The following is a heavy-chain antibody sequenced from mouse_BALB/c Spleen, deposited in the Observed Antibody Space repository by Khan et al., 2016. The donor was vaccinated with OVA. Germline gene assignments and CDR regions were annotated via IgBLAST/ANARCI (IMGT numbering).Heavy chain of an antibody. CDR2: IYPGSANT. J-gene: IGHJ3*01. D-gene: IGHD2-2*01. Sequence: QVQLKQSGAELARPGASVKLSCKTSGYTFTDFYINWVKQRTGQGLEWIGDIYPGSANTYYNEKFKGKATLTVDKSSSTAYIQLSSLTSEDSAVYFCARSGSGSFGFWGQGTLVTVSA. V-gene: IGHV1-77*01. CDR3: ARSGSGSFGF. CDR1: GYTFTDFY.